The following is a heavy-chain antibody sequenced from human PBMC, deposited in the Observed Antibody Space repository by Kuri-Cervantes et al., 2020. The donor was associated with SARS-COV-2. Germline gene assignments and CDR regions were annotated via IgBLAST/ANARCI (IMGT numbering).Heavy chain of an antibody. CDR2: IYYSGST. Sequence: GSLRLSCTVSGGSISSSSYYWGWIRQPPGKGLEWIGSIYYSGSTYYNPSLNSRVTISVDTSKNQYSLKLSPVTAADTAVYYCARLGTYDSSGYGDYWGQGTLVTVSS. J-gene: IGHJ4*02. V-gene: IGHV4-39*01. D-gene: IGHD3-22*01. CDR3: ARLGTYDSSGYGDY. CDR1: GGSISSSSYY.